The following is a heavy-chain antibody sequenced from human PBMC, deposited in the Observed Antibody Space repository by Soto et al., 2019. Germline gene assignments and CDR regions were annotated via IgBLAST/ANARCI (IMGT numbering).Heavy chain of an antibody. CDR3: ARDRSRIAARPLDY. D-gene: IGHD6-6*01. Sequence: SLRLSCAASGFTFSSYGMHWVRQAPGKGLEWVAVIWYDGSNKYYADSVKGRFTISRDNSKNTLYLQMNSLRAEDTAVYYCARDRSRIAARPLDYWGQGTLVTVSS. CDR2: IWYDGSNK. J-gene: IGHJ4*02. CDR1: GFTFSSYG. V-gene: IGHV3-33*01.